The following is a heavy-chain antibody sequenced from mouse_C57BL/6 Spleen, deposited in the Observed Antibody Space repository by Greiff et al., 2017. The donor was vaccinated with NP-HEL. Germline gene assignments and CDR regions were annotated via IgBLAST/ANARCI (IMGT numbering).Heavy chain of an antibody. V-gene: IGHV1-50*01. CDR2: IDPSDSYT. CDR3: ARGGDGYHGGYFDV. Sequence: QVQLQQPGAELVKPGASVKLSCKASGYTFTSYWMPWVKQRPGQGLEWIGEIDPSDSYTNYNQKFKGKATLTVDTSSSTAYMQLSSLTSEDSAVYYCARGGDGYHGGYFDVWGTGTTVTVSS. CDR1: GYTFTSYW. D-gene: IGHD2-3*01. J-gene: IGHJ1*03.